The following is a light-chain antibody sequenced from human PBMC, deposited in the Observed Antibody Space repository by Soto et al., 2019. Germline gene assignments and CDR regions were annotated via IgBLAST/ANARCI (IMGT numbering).Light chain of an antibody. V-gene: IGLV2-14*01. Sequence: QSVLTQPASMSGSPGQSITISCTGTSSDIGGYNFVSWYQQHPGKAPKLMIYAVSNRPSGVSNRFSGSKSGNTASLTISGLQAEDEADYYCSSYTSSSTPYVFGTGTRSPS. CDR3: SSYTSSSTPYV. J-gene: IGLJ1*01. CDR1: SSDIGGYNF. CDR2: AVS.